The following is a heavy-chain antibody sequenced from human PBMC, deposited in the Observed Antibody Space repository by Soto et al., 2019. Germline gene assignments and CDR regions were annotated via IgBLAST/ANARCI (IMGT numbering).Heavy chain of an antibody. CDR2: IRSKANSYAT. V-gene: IGHV3-73*01. CDR3: TTVAVAADY. D-gene: IGHD6-19*01. Sequence: PGGSLRLSCAASGFTFGGSAMHWVRQASGKGLEWVGRIRSKANSYATEYAASVKGRFTMSRDDSQNTAYLQMNSPKTEDTAVYYCTTVAVAADYWGQGTLVTVSS. J-gene: IGHJ4*02. CDR1: GFTFGGSA.